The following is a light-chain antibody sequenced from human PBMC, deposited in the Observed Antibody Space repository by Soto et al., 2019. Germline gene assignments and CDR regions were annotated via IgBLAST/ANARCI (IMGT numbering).Light chain of an antibody. CDR1: QTISSW. V-gene: IGKV1-9*01. CDR2: VAS. Sequence: IQLTQSPSSLSASVGDRVTITFRASQTISSWLAWYQQKPGKAPKLLIYVASTLQSGVPSRFSGSGSGTEFTLTITSLQPEDFATYYCQQLNSYLTFGQGTRLEIK. CDR3: QQLNSYLT. J-gene: IGKJ5*01.